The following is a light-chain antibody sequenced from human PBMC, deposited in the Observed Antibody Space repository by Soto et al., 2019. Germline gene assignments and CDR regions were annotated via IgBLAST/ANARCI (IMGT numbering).Light chain of an antibody. Sequence: DIVMTQSPDTLSVSPGERATLSCRASQSVSNNLAWYQHKPGQAPRLLIFGASTRATGIPARFSGSGSGTEFTLTISSLQSEDFAVYYCQHYNNWRPWTFGQGTKVEIK. CDR3: QHYNNWRPWT. V-gene: IGKV3-15*01. CDR2: GAS. J-gene: IGKJ1*01. CDR1: QSVSNN.